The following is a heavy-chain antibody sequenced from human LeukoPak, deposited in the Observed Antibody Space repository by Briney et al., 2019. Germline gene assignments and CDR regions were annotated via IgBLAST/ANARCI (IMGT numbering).Heavy chain of an antibody. J-gene: IGHJ6*03. V-gene: IGHV3-64*01. CDR1: GFSFSSYT. D-gene: IGHD1-26*01. Sequence: GGSLRLSCAASGFSFSSYTMHWVRQAPGKGLEYVSAIISHGGNTHYTNSVKGRFTISRDNSQNTLYLQTGSLRPDDMAVYHCARVRMGATVSNYYYYYMDVWGKGTTVTVSS. CDR3: ARVRMGATVSNYYYYYMDV. CDR2: IISHGGNT.